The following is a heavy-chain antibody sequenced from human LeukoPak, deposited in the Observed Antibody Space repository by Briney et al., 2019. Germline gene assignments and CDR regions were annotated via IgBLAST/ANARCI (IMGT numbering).Heavy chain of an antibody. V-gene: IGHV3-23*01. J-gene: IGHJ4*02. CDR2: ISGGGGGT. D-gene: IGHD3-10*01. Sequence: GGSLRLSCAASGFTFSSYAMSWVRQAPGKGLEWVSAISGGGGGTFYADSVKGRFTISRDNSKNTVYLQMTNLRAEDTALYYCARDRSLSSFGELFLWGQGTLVTVSS. CDR3: ARDRSLSSFGELFL. CDR1: GFTFSSYA.